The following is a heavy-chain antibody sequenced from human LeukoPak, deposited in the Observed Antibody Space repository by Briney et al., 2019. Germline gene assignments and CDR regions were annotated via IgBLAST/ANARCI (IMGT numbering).Heavy chain of an antibody. V-gene: IGHV4-61*02. CDR3: AREGSVGGYSSSWEKRFDY. J-gene: IGHJ4*02. CDR2: IYTSGST. Sequence: SSETLSLTCTVSGGSISSGSYYWSWIRQPAGKGLEWIGRIYTSGSTNYNPSLKSRVTISVDTSKNQFSLKLSSVTAADTAVYYCAREGSVGGYSSSWEKRFDYWGQGTLVTVSS. CDR1: GGSISSGSYY. D-gene: IGHD6-13*01.